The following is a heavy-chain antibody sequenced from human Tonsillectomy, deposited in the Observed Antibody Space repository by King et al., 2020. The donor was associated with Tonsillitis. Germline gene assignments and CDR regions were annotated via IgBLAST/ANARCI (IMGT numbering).Heavy chain of an antibody. CDR1: GFTFRSYA. CDR2: ISNDGRNK. D-gene: IGHD4-23*01. J-gene: IGHJ4*02. V-gene: IGHV3-30*01. CDR3: AREGNPDFDY. Sequence: VQLVEAGGGVVQPGGSLRLSCAASGFTFRSYAMHWVRQAPGKGLEWVAFISNDGRNKYYADSVKGRLTISRDNSKNMLYLQMNSLRGEDTAVYYCAREGNPDFDYWGQGTLVIVSS.